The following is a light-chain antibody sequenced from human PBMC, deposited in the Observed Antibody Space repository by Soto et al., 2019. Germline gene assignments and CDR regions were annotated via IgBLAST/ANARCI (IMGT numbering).Light chain of an antibody. CDR2: EVT. CDR3: SSYTGGNPSYV. CDR1: ISYVVVYDY. V-gene: IGLV2-8*01. Sequence: QSALAHPPSASRSPGHSFTISCTGTISYVVVYDYVSWYQQHPVKAPKLMIYEVTIRPSGVSDRFSGSKSGNTASLNVSGLQAEDEADYYCSSYTGGNPSYVFGTGTKVTVL. J-gene: IGLJ1*01.